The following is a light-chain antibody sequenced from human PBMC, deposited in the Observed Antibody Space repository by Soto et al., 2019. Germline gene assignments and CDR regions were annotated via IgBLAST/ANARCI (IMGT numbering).Light chain of an antibody. CDR2: WAS. J-gene: IGKJ1*01. Sequence: DIVMTQSPDSLAVSLGERATINCKSSQSILYNSNNKNYLAWYQQKAGQPPKLLIYWASTRESGVPDRFSGSGSGTDFTLTISSLQAEDVAVYYCQQYHDTPRKFGQGTKVEIK. CDR1: QSILYNSNNKNY. V-gene: IGKV4-1*01. CDR3: QQYHDTPRK.